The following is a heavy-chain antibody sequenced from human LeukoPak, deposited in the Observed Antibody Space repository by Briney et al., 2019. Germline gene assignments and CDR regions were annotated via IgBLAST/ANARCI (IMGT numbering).Heavy chain of an antibody. D-gene: IGHD3-9*01. CDR3: TGYYDILTGPVGV. J-gene: IGHJ4*02. Sequence: GSLRLSCAASGFTFSGSAMHWVRQASGKGLEWVGRIRSKANSYATAYAASVKGRFTISRDDSKNTAYLQMNSLKTEDTAVYYCTGYYDILTGPVGVWGQGTLVTVSS. CDR2: IRSKANSYAT. CDR1: GFTFSGSA. V-gene: IGHV3-73*01.